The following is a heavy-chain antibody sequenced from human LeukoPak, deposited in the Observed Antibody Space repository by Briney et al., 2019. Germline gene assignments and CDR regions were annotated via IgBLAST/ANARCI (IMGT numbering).Heavy chain of an antibody. CDR1: GHSMSSYH. V-gene: IGHV4-59*01. J-gene: IGHJ5*02. Sequence: PSETLSLTCTVSGHSMSSYHWPWLRQSPGKGLEYIGYIYNSGTTNYNPSLKSRVTISVDMSKKQFSLKLNSVTAADTAVYYCARGSDGYRFDPWGQGTLVTVSS. CDR2: IYNSGTT. D-gene: IGHD5-18*01. CDR3: ARGSDGYRFDP.